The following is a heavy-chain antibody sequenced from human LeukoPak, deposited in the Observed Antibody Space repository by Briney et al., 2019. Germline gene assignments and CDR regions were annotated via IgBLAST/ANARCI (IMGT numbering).Heavy chain of an antibody. Sequence: SETLSLTCAVYGGSFSGYYWSWIRQPPGKGLEWIGEINHSGSTNYNPSLKSRVTISVDTSKNQFSLKLSSVTAADTAVYYCARDSGYDRTRLDYWGQGTLVTVSS. V-gene: IGHV4-34*01. J-gene: IGHJ4*02. D-gene: IGHD5-12*01. CDR2: INHSGST. CDR1: GGSFSGYY. CDR3: ARDSGYDRTRLDY.